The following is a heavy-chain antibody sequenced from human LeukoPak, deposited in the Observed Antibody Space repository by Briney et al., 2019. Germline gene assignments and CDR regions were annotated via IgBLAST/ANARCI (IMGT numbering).Heavy chain of an antibody. CDR3: ARDYYGSGSYGYFDY. J-gene: IGHJ4*02. D-gene: IGHD3-10*01. Sequence: GGSLRLSCAASGFTFSDLWMSWVRQAPGKGLEWVAIISYDGSNKYYADSVKGRFTISRDNSKNTLYLQMNSLRAEDTAVYYCARDYYGSGSYGYFDYWGQGTLVTVSS. CDR1: GFTFSDLW. CDR2: ISYDGSNK. V-gene: IGHV3-30-3*01.